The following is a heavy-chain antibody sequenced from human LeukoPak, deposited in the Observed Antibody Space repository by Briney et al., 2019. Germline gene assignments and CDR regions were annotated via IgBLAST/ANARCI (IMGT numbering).Heavy chain of an antibody. J-gene: IGHJ4*02. V-gene: IGHV3-23*01. CDR2: ISGSGGST. CDR3: TTDGFGELLYGFDY. CDR1: GFTFSSYA. D-gene: IGHD3-10*01. Sequence: GGSLRLSCAASGFTFSSYAMSWVRQAPGKGLEWVSAISGSGGSTYYADSVKGRFTISRDNSKNTLYPQMNSLRAEDTAVYYCTTDGFGELLYGFDYWGQGTLVTVSS.